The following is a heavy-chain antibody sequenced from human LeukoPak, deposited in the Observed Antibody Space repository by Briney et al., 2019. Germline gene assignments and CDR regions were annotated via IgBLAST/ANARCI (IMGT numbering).Heavy chain of an antibody. J-gene: IGHJ6*03. V-gene: IGHV1-69*05. D-gene: IGHD6-25*01. CDR3: TRGSGSYYYYSMDV. CDR1: GYTFSNYA. CDR2: INPILRTP. Sequence: ASVKVSCKASGYTFSNYAINWVRQAPGQGLEWMGGINPILRTPSYAEKFQGRVTITTDESTSTAHMELSGLRSEDTAVYYCTRGSGSYYYYSMDVWGRGTTVIVSS.